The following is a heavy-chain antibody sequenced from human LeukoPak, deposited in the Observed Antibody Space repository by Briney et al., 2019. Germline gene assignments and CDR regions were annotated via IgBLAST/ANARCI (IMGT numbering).Heavy chain of an antibody. CDR1: GFTFSDYY. D-gene: IGHD1-26*01. CDR2: INSSGSTI. CDR3: TRGDRVGATIDY. J-gene: IGHJ4*02. Sequence: GGSLRLSCAASGFTFSDYYMSWIRQAPGKGLEWVSYINSSGSTIYYADSVKGRFTISRDNAKNSLYLQMNSLRAEDTAVYYCTRGDRVGATIDYWGQGTLVTVSS. V-gene: IGHV3-11*01.